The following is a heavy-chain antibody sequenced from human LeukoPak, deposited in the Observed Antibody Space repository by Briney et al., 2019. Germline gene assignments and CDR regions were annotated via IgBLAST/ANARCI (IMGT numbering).Heavy chain of an antibody. J-gene: IGHJ4*02. CDR1: GYTFTSYY. CDR3: ARVPPPAADPFDY. D-gene: IGHD6-13*01. Sequence: GESLKISCQGSGYTFTSYYMHWVRQAPGQGLEWMGIINPSGGSTSYAQEFQGRVTMTRDTSTSTVYMELSSLRSEDTAVYYCARVPPPAADPFDYWGQGTLVTVSS. CDR2: INPSGGST. V-gene: IGHV1-46*01.